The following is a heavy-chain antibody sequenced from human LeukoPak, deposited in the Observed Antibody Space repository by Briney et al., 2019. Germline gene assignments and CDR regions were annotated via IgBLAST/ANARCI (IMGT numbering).Heavy chain of an antibody. CDR2: IVVGSGNT. D-gene: IGHD3-10*01. CDR1: GFTFTNSA. J-gene: IGHJ4*02. CDR3: ARDRKYGSESLRRLDY. Sequence: SVKVSCKASGFTFTNSAVQWVRQARGQRLEWIGWIVVGSGNTNYAQKFQERVTITRDMSTSTAYMELSSLRSEDTAVYYCARDRKYGSESLRRLDYWGQGTLVTVSS. V-gene: IGHV1-58*01.